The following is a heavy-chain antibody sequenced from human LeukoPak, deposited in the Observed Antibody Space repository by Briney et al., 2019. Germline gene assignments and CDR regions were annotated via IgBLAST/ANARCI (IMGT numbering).Heavy chain of an antibody. V-gene: IGHV1-2*02. CDR2: INPNSGGT. Sequence: ASVKVSCKASGYTFTGYYMHWVRQAPGQGLEWMGWINPNSGGTNYAQKFQGRVTMTRDTSISTAYMELSRLRSDDTAVYYCAGYSGGQWLDLDYWGQGTLVTVSS. CDR1: GYTFTGYY. J-gene: IGHJ4*02. CDR3: AGYSGGQWLDLDY. D-gene: IGHD6-19*01.